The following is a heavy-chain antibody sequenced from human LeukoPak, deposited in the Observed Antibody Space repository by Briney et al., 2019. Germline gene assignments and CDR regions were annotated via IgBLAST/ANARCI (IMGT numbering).Heavy chain of an antibody. CDR2: ISYDGSNK. J-gene: IGHJ6*02. D-gene: IGHD3-10*01. Sequence: GGSLRLSCAASGFTFSSYAMHWVRQAPGKGLEWVAVISYDGSNKYYADSVKGRFTISRDNSKNTLYLQMNSLRAEDTAVYYCARGHYGSGTYYYYYGMDVWGQGTTVTVSS. CDR1: GFTFSSYA. V-gene: IGHV3-30*14. CDR3: ARGHYGSGTYYYYYGMDV.